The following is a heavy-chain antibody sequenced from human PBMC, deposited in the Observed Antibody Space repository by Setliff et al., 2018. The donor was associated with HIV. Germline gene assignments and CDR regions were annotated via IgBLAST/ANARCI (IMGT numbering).Heavy chain of an antibody. J-gene: IGHJ5*02. CDR2: IFHTGST. CDR3: ARDMMYHYDRSGSFGYFGP. Sequence: SETLSLTCAVSGASISSGNWWSWVRQSPGKGLEWIGEIFHTGSTNYNPSLKSRVTISVDTSKNQFSVKLTSVTAADTAVYYCARDMMYHYDRSGSFGYFGPWGQGTQVTVSS. V-gene: IGHV4-4*02. CDR1: GASISSGNW. D-gene: IGHD3-22*01.